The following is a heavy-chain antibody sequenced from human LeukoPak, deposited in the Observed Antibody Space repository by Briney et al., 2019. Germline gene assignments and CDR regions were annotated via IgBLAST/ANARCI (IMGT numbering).Heavy chain of an antibody. D-gene: IGHD2-15*01. V-gene: IGHV4-30-4*01. CDR3: ARADCSGGSCLFFYYYGMDV. J-gene: IGHJ6*02. CDR2: IYYSGST. Sequence: SETLSLTCTVSGGSISSGDYYWSWIRQPPGKGLEWIGYIYYSGSTYYNPSLKSRVTISVGTSKNQFSLKLSSVTAADTAVYYCARADCSGGSCLFFYYYGMDVWGQGTTVTVSS. CDR1: GGSISSGDYY.